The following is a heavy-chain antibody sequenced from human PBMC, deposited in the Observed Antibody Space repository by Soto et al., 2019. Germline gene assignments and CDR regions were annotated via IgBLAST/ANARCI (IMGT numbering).Heavy chain of an antibody. D-gene: IGHD2-2*01. CDR2: IQSDGSKN. CDR3: ARDDCGRPSCLAY. V-gene: IGHV3-33*01. CDR1: GFTFNNYG. J-gene: IGHJ4*02. Sequence: VQMVESGGGVVQPGTSLRLSCVTSGFTFNNYGMHWVRLAPGKGLEWVAAIQSDGSKNYYADSVKGRFTISRDDLKNALYLQMNSLTAEDTALYFCARDDCGRPSCLAYWGQGTLVTVSS.